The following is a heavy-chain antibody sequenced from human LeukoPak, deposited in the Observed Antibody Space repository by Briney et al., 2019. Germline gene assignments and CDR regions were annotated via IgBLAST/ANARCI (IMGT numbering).Heavy chain of an antibody. Sequence: PGGSLRLSCAASGFTFSSYAMSWVRQAPGKGLEWVSANSGSGGSTYYADSVKGRFTISRDNSKNTLYLQMNSLRAEDTAVYYCAKFVSTRSYTIFGATGYAGMDVWGQGTTVTVSS. V-gene: IGHV3-23*01. J-gene: IGHJ6*02. CDR2: NSGSGGST. CDR3: AKFVSTRSYTIFGATGYAGMDV. D-gene: IGHD3-3*01. CDR1: GFTFSSYA.